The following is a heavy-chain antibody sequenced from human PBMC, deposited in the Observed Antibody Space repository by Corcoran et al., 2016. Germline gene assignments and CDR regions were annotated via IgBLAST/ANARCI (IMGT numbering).Heavy chain of an antibody. D-gene: IGHD3-22*01. CDR2: TNPNSGDT. V-gene: IGHV1-2*02. Sequence: QVQVVQSGAEVKKPGASVKVSCKASGYSFTDYYMHWVRQAPGQGLEWMGWTNPNSGDTKYEQKFQGRVTMTRDAYISTAYMELSSLRSDDTAVYYWATLGVAVSYWGQGTLVTVSS. CDR3: ATLGVAVSY. J-gene: IGHJ4*02. CDR1: GYSFTDYY.